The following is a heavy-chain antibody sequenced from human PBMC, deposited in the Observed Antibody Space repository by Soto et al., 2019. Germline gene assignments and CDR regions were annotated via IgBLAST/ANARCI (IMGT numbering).Heavy chain of an antibody. CDR1: GFTFSSYA. V-gene: IGHV3-30-3*01. CDR2: ISYDGSNK. D-gene: IGHD3-22*01. J-gene: IGHJ3*02. CDR3: ARETSYYYDSSGYSNDAFDI. Sequence: QVQLVESGGGVVQPGRSLRLSCAASGFTFSSYAMHWVRQAPGKGLEWVAVISYDGSNKYYADSVKGRFTISRDNSKNTLYLQMNSLRAEDTAVYYCARETSYYYDSSGYSNDAFDIWGQGTMVTVSS.